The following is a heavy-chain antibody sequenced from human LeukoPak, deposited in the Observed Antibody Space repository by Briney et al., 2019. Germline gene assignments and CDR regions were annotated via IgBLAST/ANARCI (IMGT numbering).Heavy chain of an antibody. D-gene: IGHD6-13*01. Sequence: PGGSLRHSCAASGFTFSSYSMNWVRQAPGKGLEWVSSISSSSSYIYYADSVKGRFTISRDNAKNSLYLQMNSLRAEDTAVYYCARDTYSLAGYFDLWGRGTLVTVSS. J-gene: IGHJ2*01. CDR1: GFTFSSYS. V-gene: IGHV3-21*01. CDR2: ISSSSSYI. CDR3: ARDTYSLAGYFDL.